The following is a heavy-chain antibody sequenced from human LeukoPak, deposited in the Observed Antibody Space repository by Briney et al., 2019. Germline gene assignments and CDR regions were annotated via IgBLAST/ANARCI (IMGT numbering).Heavy chain of an antibody. D-gene: IGHD3-22*01. CDR2: IYSGGNI. J-gene: IGHJ4*02. Sequence: GGSLRLSCAVSEFTVSSNYMSWIRQAPGKGPEWVSVIYSGGNIFYADSVKGRFTISRDNSKNTLYLQMNSLRVEDTAVYYCARVDGGMYDSSGYFDYWGQGTLVTVSS. V-gene: IGHV3-66*01. CDR3: ARVDGGMYDSSGYFDY. CDR1: EFTVSSNY.